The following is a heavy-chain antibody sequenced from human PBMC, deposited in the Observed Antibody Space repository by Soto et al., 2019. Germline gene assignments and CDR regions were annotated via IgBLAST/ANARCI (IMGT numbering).Heavy chain of an antibody. V-gene: IGHV3-23*01. J-gene: IGHJ4*02. CDR3: AKEAGLVVLAATGESGY. Sequence: EVQLLESGGGLVQPGGSLRLSCAASGFTFSSYAMSWVRQAPGKGLEWVSAISGSGGSTYYADSVKGRFTISRDNSKNTLYLQMNSLRAEYTAVYYCAKEAGLVVLAATGESGYGGQGTLVTVSS. D-gene: IGHD2-15*01. CDR2: ISGSGGST. CDR1: GFTFSSYA.